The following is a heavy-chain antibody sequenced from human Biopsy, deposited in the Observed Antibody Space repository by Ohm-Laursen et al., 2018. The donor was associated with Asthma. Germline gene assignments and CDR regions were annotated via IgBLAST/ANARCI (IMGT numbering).Heavy chain of an antibody. V-gene: IGHV3-21*01. Sequence: SLRLSCSASGFSFSSYSMNWVRQAPGKGLEWVSSISSRSSYIYYADSVKGRFTISRDNAKNSLYLQMNSLRAEDTAVYYCARVDTIFGVVIPIYYYYGMDVWGQGTTVTVSS. D-gene: IGHD3-3*01. CDR2: ISSRSSYI. J-gene: IGHJ6*02. CDR3: ARVDTIFGVVIPIYYYYGMDV. CDR1: GFSFSSYS.